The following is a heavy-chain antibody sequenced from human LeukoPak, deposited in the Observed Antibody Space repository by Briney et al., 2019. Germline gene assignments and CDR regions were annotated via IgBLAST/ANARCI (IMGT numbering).Heavy chain of an antibody. Sequence: SQTLSLTRSFSGGSLSSSSYYWGWIRQPPGKGLECIGSIHYSGSTYYNPSLKSRVAISVDTSKNQFSLKLSSVTAADTAVYYCARTPLNQWLDHWGQGTLVTVSS. V-gene: IGHV4-39*01. CDR1: GGSLSSSSYY. CDR2: IHYSGST. J-gene: IGHJ4*02. CDR3: ARTPLNQWLDH. D-gene: IGHD5-12*01.